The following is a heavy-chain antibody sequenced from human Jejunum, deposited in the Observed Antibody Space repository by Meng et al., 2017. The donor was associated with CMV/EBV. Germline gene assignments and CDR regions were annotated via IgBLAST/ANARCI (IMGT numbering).Heavy chain of an antibody. CDR1: YS. J-gene: IGHJ6*02. CDR2: VKSHSTFI. CDR3: ARDLGPVSPAPSYYYGMDV. Sequence: YSINWVRQAPGKGLEWVSSVKSHSTFIYYADSVKGRFTISRDNSKNTLYLEMNSLRADDTAVYYCARDLGPVSPAPSYYYGMDVWGQGATVTVSS. D-gene: IGHD1-14*01. V-gene: IGHV3-21*01.